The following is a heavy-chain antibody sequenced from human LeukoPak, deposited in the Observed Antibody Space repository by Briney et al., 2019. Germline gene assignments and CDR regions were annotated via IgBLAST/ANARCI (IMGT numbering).Heavy chain of an antibody. CDR2: ISGGGSDT. V-gene: IGHV3-23*01. Sequence: GGSLRLSCAASGFTFSSYAMSWVRLAPGKGLEWVSAISGGGSDTEYADSVKGRFTISRDNSKTTLYLQMSSLRVEDTAVYYCAKCSATCYANAFDIWGQGTMVTVSS. CDR1: GFTFSSYA. CDR3: AKCSATCYANAFDI. J-gene: IGHJ3*02. D-gene: IGHD2-2*01.